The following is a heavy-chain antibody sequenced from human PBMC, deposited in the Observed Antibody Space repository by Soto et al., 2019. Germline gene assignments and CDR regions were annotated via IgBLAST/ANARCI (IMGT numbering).Heavy chain of an antibody. J-gene: IGHJ4*02. V-gene: IGHV5-51*01. Sequence: GESLKISCKGSGYSFTSYWIGWVRQMPGKGLEWMGIIYPGGSDTRYSPSFQGQVTISGDKSISTAYLQWSSLKASDTAMYYCARQYCSSTSCYQAFDYWGQGTLVTVSS. CDR1: GYSFTSYW. CDR3: ARQYCSSTSCYQAFDY. CDR2: IYPGGSDT. D-gene: IGHD2-2*01.